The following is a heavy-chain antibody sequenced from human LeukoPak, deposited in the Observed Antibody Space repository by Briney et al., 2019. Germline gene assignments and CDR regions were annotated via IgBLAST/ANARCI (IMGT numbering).Heavy chain of an antibody. V-gene: IGHV4-31*03. CDR3: ARAGGYCSGGSCYEDY. D-gene: IGHD2-15*01. Sequence: PSQTLSLTCTVSGGSISSGGYCWSWIRQHPGKGLEWIGYIYYSGSTYYNPSLKSRVTISVDTSKNQFSLKLSSVTAADTAVYYCARAGGYCSGGSCYEDYWGQGTLVTVSS. CDR1: GGSISSGGYC. CDR2: IYYSGST. J-gene: IGHJ4*02.